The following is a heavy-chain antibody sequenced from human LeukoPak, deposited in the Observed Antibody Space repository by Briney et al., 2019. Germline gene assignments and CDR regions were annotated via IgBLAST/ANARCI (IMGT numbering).Heavy chain of an antibody. V-gene: IGHV3-30*04. CDR3: ARELNYYDSSGYRQRQPYFDY. J-gene: IGHJ4*02. Sequence: PGRSLRLSCAASGFTFSSYAMHWVRQAPGKGLEWVAVISYDGSNKYYADSVKGRFTISRDNSKNTLYLQMNSLRAEDTAVYYCARELNYYDSSGYRQRQPYFDYWGQGTLVTVSS. CDR2: ISYDGSNK. CDR1: GFTFSSYA. D-gene: IGHD3-22*01.